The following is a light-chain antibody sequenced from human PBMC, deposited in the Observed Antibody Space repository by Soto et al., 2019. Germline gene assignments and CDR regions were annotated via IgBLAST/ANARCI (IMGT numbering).Light chain of an antibody. CDR2: KND. CDR1: DSNIGREY. CDR3: ASRDVGQGV. J-gene: IGLJ3*02. V-gene: IGLV1-47*01. Sequence: QSVLTQPPSASGTPGQRLTISCVGGDSNIGREYVSWYQQLPGAAPKLLIYKNDQRPSGVPDRFSASKSGTSASLAISGLRSEDEAQYYCASRDVGQGVFGGGTKVTVL.